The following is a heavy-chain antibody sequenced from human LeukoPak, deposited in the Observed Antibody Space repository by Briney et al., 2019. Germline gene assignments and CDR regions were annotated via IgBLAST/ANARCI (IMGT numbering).Heavy chain of an antibody. V-gene: IGHV1-69*13. CDR1: GGTLSSYD. Sequence: ASVKVSCKASGGTLSSYDISWVREAPGQGLEWMGGIIPILGTANYAQKFQGRVTITADESTSTAYMDLSSLRSEDTAVYYCARARWTSTATTYYLDHWGQGTLATVSS. J-gene: IGHJ4*02. CDR2: IIPILGTA. CDR3: ARARWTSTATTYYLDH. D-gene: IGHD4-17*01.